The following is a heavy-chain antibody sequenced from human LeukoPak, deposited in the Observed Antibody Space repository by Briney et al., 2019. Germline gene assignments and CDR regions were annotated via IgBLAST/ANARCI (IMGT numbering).Heavy chain of an antibody. Sequence: PSETLSLTCTVSGGSISSSRYYWGWIRHPPGKGLECIGSIYYSGSAYYNPSLKSRVTISVDTSNNQFSLRLSSVTAADTAVYYCASQRGYNYGYVDNWGQGTLVTVSS. J-gene: IGHJ4*02. CDR2: IYYSGSA. CDR3: ASQRGYNYGYVDN. D-gene: IGHD5-18*01. CDR1: GGSISSSRYY. V-gene: IGHV4-39*01.